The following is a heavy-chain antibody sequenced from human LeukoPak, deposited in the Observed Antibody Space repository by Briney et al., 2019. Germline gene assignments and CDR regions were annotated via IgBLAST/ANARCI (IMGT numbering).Heavy chain of an antibody. V-gene: IGHV3-23*01. J-gene: IGHJ3*02. CDR3: AKETTYYYDSSGYFPDAFDI. Sequence: GGSLRLSWAASGFTFSDYAMTWVRQAPGKGLEWVSVISVNGGSTYYADSVKGRFIISRDNSNNTLYLQMNSLRAEDTAVYYCAKETTYYYDSSGYFPDAFDIWGQGTMVTVSS. D-gene: IGHD3-22*01. CDR2: ISVNGGST. CDR1: GFTFSDYA.